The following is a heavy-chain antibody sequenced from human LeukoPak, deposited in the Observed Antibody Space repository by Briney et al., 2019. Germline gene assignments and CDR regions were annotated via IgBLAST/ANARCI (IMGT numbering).Heavy chain of an antibody. J-gene: IGHJ2*01. CDR1: GFTFSRYW. CDR3: ARDQRSWYFDL. Sequence: EPGGSLRLSCAASGFTFSRYWMSWVRQAPGKGLEWVANIKEDGSEKYYVDSVKGRFTISRDNSKNTLYLQMNSLRAEDTAVYYCARDQRSWYFDLWGRGTLVTVSS. CDR2: IKEDGSEK. V-gene: IGHV3-7*01.